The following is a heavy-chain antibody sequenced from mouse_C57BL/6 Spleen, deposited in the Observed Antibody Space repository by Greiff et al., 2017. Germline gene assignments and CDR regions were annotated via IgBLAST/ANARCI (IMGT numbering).Heavy chain of an antibody. Sequence: EVMLVESGGGLVKPGGSLKLSCAASGFTFSSYTMSWVRQTPEKRLEWVATISGGGGNTYYPDSVKGRFTISRDNAKNTLYLQMSSLRSEDTALCYCARLLLYSDYWGQGTTLTVSS. CDR1: GFTFSSYT. J-gene: IGHJ2*01. CDR3: ARLLLYSDY. CDR2: ISGGGGNT. D-gene: IGHD2-1*01. V-gene: IGHV5-9*01.